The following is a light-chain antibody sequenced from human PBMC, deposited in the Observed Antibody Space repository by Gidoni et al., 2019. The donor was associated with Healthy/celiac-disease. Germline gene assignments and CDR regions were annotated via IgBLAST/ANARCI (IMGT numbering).Light chain of an antibody. CDR2: AES. CDR3: QQSYSTPYT. J-gene: IGKJ2*01. V-gene: IGKV1-39*01. CDR1: QSISSY. Sequence: DIHMTHSPSSLSASVGDRVTITCRASQSISSYLNWYQQKPGKAPKLLSYAESSLQSGVPSRFSGSGSGTDFTLTISSLQPEDFATYYCQQSYSTPYTFGQGTKLEIK.